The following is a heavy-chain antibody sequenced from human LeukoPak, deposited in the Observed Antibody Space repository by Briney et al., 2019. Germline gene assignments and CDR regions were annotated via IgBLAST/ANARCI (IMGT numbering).Heavy chain of an antibody. Sequence: ASVKVSCKASGGTFSSYAISWVRQAPGQGLEWMGRIIPILGIANYAQKFQGRVTITADKSTSTAYMELSSLRSEDTAVYYCARGFSGSYGMDVWCQGTTVTVSS. CDR2: IIPILGIA. J-gene: IGHJ6*02. D-gene: IGHD1-26*01. CDR1: GGTFSSYA. V-gene: IGHV1-69*04. CDR3: ARGFSGSYGMDV.